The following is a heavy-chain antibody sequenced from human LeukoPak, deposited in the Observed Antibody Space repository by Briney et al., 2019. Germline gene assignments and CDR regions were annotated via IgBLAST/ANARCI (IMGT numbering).Heavy chain of an antibody. V-gene: IGHV3-21*01. D-gene: IGHD6-19*01. J-gene: IGHJ5*02. CDR1: GFTFSSYS. CDR2: ISSSSSYI. CDR3: ACGDSSGWYEGGWFDP. Sequence: GGSLRLSCAASGFTFSSYSMNWVRQAPGKGLEWVSSISSSSSYIYYADSVKGRFTFSRDDAKNSLYLQMNSLRAEDTAVYYCACGDSSGWYEGGWFDPWGQGTLVTVS.